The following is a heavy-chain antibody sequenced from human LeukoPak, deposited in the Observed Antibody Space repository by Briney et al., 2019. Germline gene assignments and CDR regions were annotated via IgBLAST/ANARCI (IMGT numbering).Heavy chain of an antibody. CDR2: ISAYNGNA. D-gene: IGHD5-18*01. J-gene: IGHJ4*02. V-gene: IGHV1-18*01. CDR1: GYTFTTYG. CDR3: ARGTGEGYTYGRYYFDY. Sequence: ASVKVSCKASGYTFTTYGISWVRQAPGQGLEWMGWISAYNGNANYAQKLQGRVSMTTDTSTRTAYMELRSLRSDDTAVYYCARGTGEGYTYGRYYFDYWGQGTLVTVSS.